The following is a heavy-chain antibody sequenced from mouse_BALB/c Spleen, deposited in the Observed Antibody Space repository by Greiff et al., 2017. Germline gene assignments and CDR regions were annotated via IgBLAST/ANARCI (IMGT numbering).Heavy chain of an antibody. V-gene: IGHV3-8*02. J-gene: IGHJ4*01. CDR3: ARYYRYPYYAMDY. CDR2: ISYSGST. CDR1: GDSITSGY. Sequence: EVQVVESGPSLVKPSQTLSLTCSVTGDSITSGYWNWIRKFPGNKLEYMGYISYSGSTYYNPSLKSRISITRDTSKNQYYLQLNSVTTEDTATYYCARYYRYPYYAMDYWGQGTSVTVSS. D-gene: IGHD2-14*01.